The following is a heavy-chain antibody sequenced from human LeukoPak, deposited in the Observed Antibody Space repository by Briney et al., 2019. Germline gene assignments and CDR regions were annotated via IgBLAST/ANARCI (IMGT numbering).Heavy chain of an antibody. Sequence: ASVKVSCKVSGYTLTELSMHWVRQAPGKGLEWMGGFDPEDGETIYAQKFQGRVTMTEDTSTDTAYMELSSLRSEDTAVYYCATAFYYYGSGSYSWFDPWGPGILAAVSS. CDR1: GYTLTELS. CDR3: ATAFYYYGSGSYSWFDP. J-gene: IGHJ5*02. CDR2: FDPEDGET. V-gene: IGHV1-24*01. D-gene: IGHD3-10*01.